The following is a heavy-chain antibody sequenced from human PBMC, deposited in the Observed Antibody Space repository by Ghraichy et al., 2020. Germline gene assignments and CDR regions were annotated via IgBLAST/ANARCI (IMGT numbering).Heavy chain of an antibody. CDR2: IFYSGDT. Sequence: TLSLTCGVSGYSFSSGYWWGWIRQPPGKGLEWVGYIFYSGDTYYNPSLKSRITMSVDTSKNQFSLSLNSVTAVDTAVYYCARYSSSPGAHYFDSWGQGILVTVSS. J-gene: IGHJ4*02. D-gene: IGHD6-13*01. V-gene: IGHV4-28*01. CDR1: GYSFSSGYW. CDR3: ARYSSSPGAHYFDS.